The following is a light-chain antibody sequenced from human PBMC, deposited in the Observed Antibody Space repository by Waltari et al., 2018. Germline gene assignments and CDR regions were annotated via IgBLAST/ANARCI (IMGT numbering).Light chain of an antibody. CDR1: QSVSST. CDR2: GAS. V-gene: IGKV3D-15*01. CDR3: QQFYNWPPWT. J-gene: IGKJ1*01. Sequence: EIVMTQSPATLSVSPGERVTLSCRASQSVSSTLAWDQQKPGQAPRLLISGASTRATCIPARFSGSGSGTEFTLTISSLQSEDFAVYYCQQFYNWPPWTFGQGTKVEI.